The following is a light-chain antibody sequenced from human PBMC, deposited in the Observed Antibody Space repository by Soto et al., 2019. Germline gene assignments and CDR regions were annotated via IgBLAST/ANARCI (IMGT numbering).Light chain of an antibody. CDR1: SSDVGGYNY. CDR3: SSYTSSSTLE. Sequence: QSALTQPVSVSGSPGQSITISCTGTSSDVGGYNYVSWYQQRPGKAPKLMIYEVSHRPSGVSNRFSGSKSGNTASLTISGLQAEDEADYYCSSYTSSSTLEFGGGTKVTVL. J-gene: IGLJ2*01. V-gene: IGLV2-14*01. CDR2: EVS.